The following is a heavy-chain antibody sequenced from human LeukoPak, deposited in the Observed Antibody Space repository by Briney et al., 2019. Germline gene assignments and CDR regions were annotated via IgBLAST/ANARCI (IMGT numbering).Heavy chain of an antibody. V-gene: IGHV4-39*01. CDR1: GDSIFGSSYY. D-gene: IGHD3-10*01. CDR3: ATNRSITLVRGGHGTEKNNSFDP. J-gene: IGHJ5*02. CDR2: MYYSGST. Sequence: SETLSLTCTVSGDSIFGSSYYWGWIRQPPGKGLEWFGSMYYSGSTHYNPSLKSPVTISVDTSKNQFFLRLSSATTTATAPYYCATNRSITLVRGGHGTEKNNSFDPWGQGTLVTASS.